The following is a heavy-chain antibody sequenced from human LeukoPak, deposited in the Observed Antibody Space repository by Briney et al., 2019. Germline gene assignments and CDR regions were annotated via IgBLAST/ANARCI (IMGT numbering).Heavy chain of an antibody. Sequence: ASVKVSXKTSGYTFTSYDINWVRQATGQGLEWMGWMNPNSGNTGYAQKFQGRATMTRNTSISTAYMQLSSLRSDDTAVYYCARGYVGATEYCFDPWGQGTLVTVSS. CDR2: MNPNSGNT. D-gene: IGHD1-26*01. CDR3: ARGYVGATEYCFDP. CDR1: GYTFTSYD. V-gene: IGHV1-8*01. J-gene: IGHJ5*02.